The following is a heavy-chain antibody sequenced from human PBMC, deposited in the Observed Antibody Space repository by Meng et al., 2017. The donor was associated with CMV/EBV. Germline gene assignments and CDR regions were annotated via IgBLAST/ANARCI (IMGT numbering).Heavy chain of an antibody. V-gene: IGHV4-39*07. J-gene: IGHJ6*02. CDR1: GGSISSSSYY. Sequence: SETLSLTCTVSGGSISSSSYYWGSIRQPPGKGLEWIGSIYYSGSTYYNPSLKSRVTISVDTSKNQFSLKLSSVTAADTAVYYCARGGGSYYYYYYGMDVWGQGTTVTVSS. D-gene: IGHD1-26*01. CDR3: ARGGGSYYYYYYGMDV. CDR2: IYYSGST.